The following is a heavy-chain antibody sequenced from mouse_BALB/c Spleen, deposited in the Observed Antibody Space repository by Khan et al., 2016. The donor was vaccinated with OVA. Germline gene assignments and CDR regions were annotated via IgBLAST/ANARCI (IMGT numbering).Heavy chain of an antibody. CDR3: ARGGRGYAMDY. D-gene: IGHD1-1*01. CDR2: IRNKANGYTT. Sequence: EVQLLETGGGLVQPGGSLRLSCATSGFTLTDYYMSWVRQPPGKALEWVGFIRNKANGYTTEYSASVKGRFTISRDNSQSIFYLQMNTLRAEDSATYYCARGGRGYAMDYWGQGTSVTVSS. V-gene: IGHV7-3*02. CDR1: GFTLTDYY. J-gene: IGHJ4*01.